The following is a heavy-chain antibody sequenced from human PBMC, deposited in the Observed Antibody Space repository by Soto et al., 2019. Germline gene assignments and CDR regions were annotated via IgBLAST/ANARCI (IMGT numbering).Heavy chain of an antibody. CDR1: GGTFSSYA. V-gene: IGHV1-69*13. D-gene: IGHD2-2*01. Sequence: SVKVSCKASGGTFSSYAISWVRQAPGQGLEWMGGIIPISGTANYAQKFQGRVTITADESTSTAYMELSSLRSEDTAVYYCARSQGSSTSLEIYYYYYYGMDLRGQRTTVTVSS. CDR2: IIPISGTA. CDR3: ARSQGSSTSLEIYYYYYYGMDL. J-gene: IGHJ6*02.